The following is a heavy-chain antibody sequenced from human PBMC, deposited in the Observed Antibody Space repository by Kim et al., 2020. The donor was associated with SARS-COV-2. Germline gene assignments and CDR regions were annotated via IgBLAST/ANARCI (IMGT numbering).Heavy chain of an antibody. D-gene: IGHD6-25*01. CDR1: GGSFSGYY. V-gene: IGHV4-34*01. CDR2: INHSGST. CDR3: ARGTRQGLSRHYYDYMDV. Sequence: SETLSLTCAVYGGSFSGYYWSWIRQPPGKGLEWIGEINHSGSTNYNPSLKSRVTISVDTTKNQSSLKLSSVTAADTAVDYCARGTRQGLSRHYYDYMDV. J-gene: IGHJ6*03.